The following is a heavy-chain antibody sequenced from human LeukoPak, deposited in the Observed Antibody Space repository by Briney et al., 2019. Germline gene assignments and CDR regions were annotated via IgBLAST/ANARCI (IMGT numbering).Heavy chain of an antibody. D-gene: IGHD3-9*01. CDR3: ARGAGRYFDWPPYYYGMDV. CDR1: GGFISSDY. V-gene: IGHV4-34*01. CDR2: INHSGST. Sequence: SETLSLTCTVSGGFISSDYWSWIRQPPGKGLEWIGEINHSGSTNYNPSLKSRVTISVDTSKNQFSLKLSSVTAADTAVYYCARGAGRYFDWPPYYYGMDVWGQGTTVTVSS. J-gene: IGHJ6*02.